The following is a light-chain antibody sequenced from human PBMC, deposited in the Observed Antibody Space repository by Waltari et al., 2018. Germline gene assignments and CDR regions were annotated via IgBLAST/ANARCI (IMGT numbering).Light chain of an antibody. CDR3: TSYASSNSVV. CDR2: EVS. CDR1: SSDVGGYNY. V-gene: IGLV2-8*01. J-gene: IGLJ2*01. Sequence: QSALTQPPSASGSPGQSVTISCTGTSSDVGGYNYVSWSQQHPGKAPKLMIYEVSKRPSGVPARFSGSKSGNTASLTVSVLQAEDEADYSCTSYASSNSVVFGGGTKLTVL.